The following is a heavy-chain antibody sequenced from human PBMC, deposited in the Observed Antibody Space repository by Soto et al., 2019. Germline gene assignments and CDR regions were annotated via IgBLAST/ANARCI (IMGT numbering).Heavy chain of an antibody. V-gene: IGHV1-18*01. CDR3: ARDYYDILTGYYKSSYYYGMDV. D-gene: IGHD3-9*01. CDR2: ISAYNGNT. J-gene: IGHJ6*02. Sequence: QVQLVQSGAEVKKPGASVKVSCKASGYTFTSYGISWVRQAPGQGLEWMGWISAYNGNTNYAQKLQGRVTMTTDTSTSTAYMELRSLRSDDTAVYYCARDYYDILTGYYKSSYYYGMDVWVPGTTVTVSS. CDR1: GYTFTSYG.